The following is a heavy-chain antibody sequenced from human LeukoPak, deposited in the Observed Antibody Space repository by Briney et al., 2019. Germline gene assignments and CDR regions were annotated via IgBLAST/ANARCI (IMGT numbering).Heavy chain of an antibody. CDR3: AREGFMDYFDY. D-gene: IGHD3-10*01. V-gene: IGHV3-7*01. Sequence: GGSLRLSCAASGFTFSSYWMSWVRQAPGKGLEWVANIKQDGSEKYYVDSVKGRFTISRDNAKNSLSLQMNSLRAEDTAVYYCAREGFMDYFDYWGQGTLVTVSS. CDR1: GFTFSSYW. CDR2: IKQDGSEK. J-gene: IGHJ4*02.